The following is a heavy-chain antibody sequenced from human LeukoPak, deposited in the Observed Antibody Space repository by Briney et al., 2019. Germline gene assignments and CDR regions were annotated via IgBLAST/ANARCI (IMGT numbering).Heavy chain of an antibody. CDR3: AREEYPRTFDY. CDR1: GGSISSGSYY. Sequence: PSEALSLTCTVSGGSISSGSYYWSWIRQPAGKGLEWIGRIYTSGSTNYNPSLKSRVTTSVDTSKNQFSLKLSSVTAADTAVYYCAREEYPRTFDYWGQGTLVTVSS. CDR2: IYTSGST. J-gene: IGHJ4*02. V-gene: IGHV4-61*02. D-gene: IGHD6-6*01.